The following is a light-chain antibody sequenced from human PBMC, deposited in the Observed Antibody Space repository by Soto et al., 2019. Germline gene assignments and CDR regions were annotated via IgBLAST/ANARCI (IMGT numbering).Light chain of an antibody. CDR3: QQYDTFLT. CDR2: DAS. CDR1: QDIRNN. J-gene: IGKJ4*01. V-gene: IGKV1-33*01. Sequence: DMQLTQSPSSLSASVGDSVTISCQANQDIRNNLNWYQQKPGKAPKLLIYDASNLEKGVPSRFRGSGSGTDFTFTISSLQPEDLATYDCQQYDTFLTFGGGTKVGI.